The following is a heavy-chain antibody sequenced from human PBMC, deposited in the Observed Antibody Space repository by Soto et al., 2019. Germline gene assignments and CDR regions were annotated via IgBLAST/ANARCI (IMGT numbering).Heavy chain of an antibody. V-gene: IGHV1-46*01. CDR2: INPSGGST. Sequence: ASVKVSCKASGYTFTSYYMHWVRQAPGQGLEWMGIINPSGGSTSYAQKFQGRVTMTRDTSTSTVYMELSSLRSEDTAVYYCARXVRFLEWLLEAVYAFDIWGRGTMVTVSS. J-gene: IGHJ3*02. CDR1: GYTFTSYY. CDR3: ARXVRFLEWLLEAVYAFDI. D-gene: IGHD3-3*01.